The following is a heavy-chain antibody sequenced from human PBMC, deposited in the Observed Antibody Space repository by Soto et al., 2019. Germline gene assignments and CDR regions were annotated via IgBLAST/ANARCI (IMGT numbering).Heavy chain of an antibody. V-gene: IGHV1-69*06. CDR3: AREGRHFDY. J-gene: IGHJ4*02. CDR2: INPIFGTP. Sequence: SVKVSCKASGGTFSSYAISWVRQAPGRGLEWMGGINPIFGTPHYAQKYQGRVTITADTFTNTAYMELTRLTSDDTAVYFCAREGRHFDYWGQGTLVTVSS. CDR1: GGTFSSYA.